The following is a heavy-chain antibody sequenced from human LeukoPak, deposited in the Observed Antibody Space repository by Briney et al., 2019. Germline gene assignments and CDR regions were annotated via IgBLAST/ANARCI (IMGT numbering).Heavy chain of an antibody. Sequence: PGGSLRLSCAASGFTFSSYGMHWVRQAPGKGLEWVAVISYDGSNKYYADSVKGRFTISRDNSKNTLYLQMNSLRAEDTAVYYCARGGIAVALVQFDPWGQGTLVTVSS. D-gene: IGHD6-19*01. CDR2: ISYDGSNK. CDR1: GFTFSSYG. J-gene: IGHJ5*02. V-gene: IGHV3-30*03. CDR3: ARGGIAVALVQFDP.